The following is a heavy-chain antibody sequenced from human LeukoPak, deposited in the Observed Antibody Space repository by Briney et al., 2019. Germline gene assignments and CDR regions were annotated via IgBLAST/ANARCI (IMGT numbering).Heavy chain of an antibody. CDR3: ARSIAVAGHFDY. Sequence: SETLSLTCTVSGGSISSYYWSWIRQPPGKGLEWIGYIYYSGSTNYNPSLKSRVTISVDTSKNQSSLKLSSVTAADTAVYYCARSIAVAGHFDYWGQGTLVTVSS. V-gene: IGHV4-59*01. D-gene: IGHD6-19*01. CDR1: GGSISSYY. J-gene: IGHJ4*02. CDR2: IYYSGST.